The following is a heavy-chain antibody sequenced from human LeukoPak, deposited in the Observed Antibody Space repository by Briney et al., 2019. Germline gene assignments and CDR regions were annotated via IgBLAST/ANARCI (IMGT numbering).Heavy chain of an antibody. CDR3: ARQCTNSSFYYYYYGMDV. J-gene: IGHJ6*02. CDR1: GYSFTTCW. Sequence: GESLKISCRASGYSFTTCWIGWVRQMPGRGLDWMGVIYPGDSDTRYSPSFQGQVTISADKSISTAYLQWISLKASDTGMYYCARQCTNSSFYYYYYGMDVWGQGTTVTVSS. D-gene: IGHD2-2*01. CDR2: IYPGDSDT. V-gene: IGHV5-51*01.